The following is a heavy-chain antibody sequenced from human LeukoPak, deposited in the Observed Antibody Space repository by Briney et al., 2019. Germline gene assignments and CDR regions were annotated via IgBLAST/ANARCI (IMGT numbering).Heavy chain of an antibody. J-gene: IGHJ5*02. D-gene: IGHD6-13*01. CDR3: ARGGDSSSWSGLFDP. Sequence: GGSLRLSCAASGFTFDDYDMSWVRQAPGKGLEWVSGINWNGGSTGYADSVKGRFTISRDDAKNSLYLQMNSLRAEDTALYYCARGGDSSSWSGLFDPWGQGTLVTVSS. CDR1: GFTFDDYD. CDR2: INWNGGST. V-gene: IGHV3-20*04.